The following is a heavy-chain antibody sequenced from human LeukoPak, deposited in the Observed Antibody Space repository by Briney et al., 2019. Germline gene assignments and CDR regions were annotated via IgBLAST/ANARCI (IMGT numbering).Heavy chain of an antibody. Sequence: PSETLSLTCTVSGGSINSYYWSWIRQPAGEGLEWIGHIYTSGSTNYNPSLKSRVTMSLDTSKNQFSLRLSSVTAADTAVYYCARESDYYFEYWGQGTLVTVSS. CDR3: ARESDYYFEY. V-gene: IGHV4-4*07. J-gene: IGHJ4*02. CDR1: GGSINSYY. CDR2: IYTSGST. D-gene: IGHD3-3*01.